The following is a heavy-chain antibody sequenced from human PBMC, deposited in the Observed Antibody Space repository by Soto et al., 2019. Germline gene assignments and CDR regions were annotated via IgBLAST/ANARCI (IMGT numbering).Heavy chain of an antibody. J-gene: IGHJ3*01. Sequence: GPTLENPTQTLTLTCTFSGFSLNTSGVGVGWVRQPPGRALEWLAVIYWTDDKRYSPSLKSRLSITKDTSKNQVVLTMTNMDPMDTAIFFCAHKLPVTTSAFDVWGQGTMVTVSS. D-gene: IGHD4-17*01. CDR3: AHKLPVTTSAFDV. CDR2: IYWTDDK. V-gene: IGHV2-5*01. CDR1: GFSLNTSGVG.